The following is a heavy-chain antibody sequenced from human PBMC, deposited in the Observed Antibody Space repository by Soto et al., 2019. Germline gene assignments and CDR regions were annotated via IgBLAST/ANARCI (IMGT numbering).Heavy chain of an antibody. Sequence: EVQLVESGGGLIQPGGSLRLSCAASGITVSTNYMIWVRQAPGKGLEWVSVIYSGGATHYADSVKGRFTISRDTSRNTLYLQMNSLRAEDTAVYYCARSSGGDYWHFDLWGRGTLVTVSS. D-gene: IGHD2-15*01. CDR1: GITVSTNY. J-gene: IGHJ2*01. CDR3: ARSSGGDYWHFDL. V-gene: IGHV3-53*01. CDR2: IYSGGAT.